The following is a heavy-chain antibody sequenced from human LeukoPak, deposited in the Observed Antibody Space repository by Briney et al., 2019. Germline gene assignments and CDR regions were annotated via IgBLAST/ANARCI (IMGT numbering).Heavy chain of an antibody. CDR2: IYYSGTT. D-gene: IGHD4-17*01. CDR1: GGSISNGDYY. J-gene: IGHJ2*01. CDR3: ARTPRATTVTIQGAQYWYFDL. V-gene: IGHV4-30-4*02. Sequence: SETLSLTCTVSGGSISNGDYYWSWIRQPPGKGLEWIGYIYYSGTTYYNPSLRSRVTISVDTSKNQFSLKLSSVTAADTAVYHCARTPRATTVTIQGAQYWYFDLWGRGTLVTVSS.